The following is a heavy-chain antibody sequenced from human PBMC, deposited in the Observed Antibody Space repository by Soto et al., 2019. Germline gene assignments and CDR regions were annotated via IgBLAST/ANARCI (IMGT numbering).Heavy chain of an antibody. CDR2: IYPGDSET. CDR1: GYTFSSYW. CDR3: ARSSRGLYSRFYFDY. V-gene: IGHV5-51*01. Sequence: GESLKISCQASGYTFSSYWIAWVRQMPGQGLEWVGIIYPGDSETRYSPSLQGQVTISADKSISTAYLQWSSLKASDTAMYYCARSSRGLYSRFYFDYWGQGTLVTVSS. D-gene: IGHD3-3*01. J-gene: IGHJ4*02.